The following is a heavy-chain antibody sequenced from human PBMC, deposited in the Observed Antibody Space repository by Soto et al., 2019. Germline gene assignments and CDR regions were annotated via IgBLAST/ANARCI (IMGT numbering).Heavy chain of an antibody. CDR1: GFIFENFG. V-gene: IGHV3-23*01. Sequence: SLRLSCAASGFIFENFGMSWVRQAPGKGLEWISSISGSGFKKYYADSVKGRFTISRDNSKSTVYLELNNLSAEDTAVYHCAKNQGVELVPLATVDWFDPWGQGSVATVSS. D-gene: IGHD1-26*01. J-gene: IGHJ5*02. CDR2: ISGSGFKK. CDR3: AKNQGVELVPLATVDWFDP.